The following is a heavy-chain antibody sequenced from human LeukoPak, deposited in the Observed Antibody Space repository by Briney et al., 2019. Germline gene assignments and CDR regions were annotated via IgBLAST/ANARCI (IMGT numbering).Heavy chain of an antibody. J-gene: IGHJ4*02. CDR1: GFTFSNYY. Sequence: PGGSLRLSCAASGFTFSNYYMDWVRQAPGKGLEWVGRTRDRSNRYTTEYAASVKGRFTISRDDSKNLLYLQMNSLKTEDTAIYYCTRVHSSSWSGSYFDYWGQGNLVTVSS. CDR2: TRDRSNRYTT. CDR3: TRVHSSSWSGSYFDY. D-gene: IGHD6-13*01. V-gene: IGHV3-72*01.